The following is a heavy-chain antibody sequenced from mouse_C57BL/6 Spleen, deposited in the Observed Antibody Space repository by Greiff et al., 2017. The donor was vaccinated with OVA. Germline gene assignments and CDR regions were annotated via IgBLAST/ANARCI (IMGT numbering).Heavy chain of an antibody. V-gene: IGHV5-6*01. J-gene: IGHJ2*01. CDR3: ARDDGYFLDY. CDR1: GFTFSSYG. CDR2: ISSGGSYT. D-gene: IGHD2-3*01. Sequence: EVKVVESGGDLVKPGGSLKLSCAASGFTFSSYGMSWVRQTPDKRLEWVATISSGGSYTYYPDSVKGRFTISRDNAKNTLYLQMSSLKSEDTARDYWARDDGYFLDYWGQGTTLTVSS.